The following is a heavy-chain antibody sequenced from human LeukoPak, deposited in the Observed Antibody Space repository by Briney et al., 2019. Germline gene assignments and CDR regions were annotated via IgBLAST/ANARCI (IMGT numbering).Heavy chain of an antibody. J-gene: IGHJ4*02. D-gene: IGHD3-22*01. CDR3: ARQMPSWGYYYDSSGYYDY. CDR1: SGSFTDYY. Sequence: PSETLSLTCAVYSGSFTDYYWIWIRQPPGKGLEWIGEINHSGSTNYNPSLGGRVTILVDTSKNQFSLRLSSVTAADTAVYYCARQMPSWGYYYDSSGYYDYWGQGTLVTVSS. CDR2: INHSGST. V-gene: IGHV4-34*01.